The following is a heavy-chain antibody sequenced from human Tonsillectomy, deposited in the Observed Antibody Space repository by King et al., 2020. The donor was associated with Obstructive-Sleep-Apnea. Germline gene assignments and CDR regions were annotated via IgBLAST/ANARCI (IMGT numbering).Heavy chain of an antibody. D-gene: IGHD3-16*02. CDR3: ARGELSPTFFDY. V-gene: IGHV3-7*01. CDR1: GFTFSSNW. Sequence: VQLVESGGGFVQPGGSLRLSCAASGFTFSSNWMSWVRQAPGKGLEWLAKLKQDGSEKYYVDSVKGRFTISRDNAKNSLDLQMNSLRAEDTAVYYCARGELSPTFFDYWGQGTLVTVSS. J-gene: IGHJ4*02. CDR2: LKQDGSEK.